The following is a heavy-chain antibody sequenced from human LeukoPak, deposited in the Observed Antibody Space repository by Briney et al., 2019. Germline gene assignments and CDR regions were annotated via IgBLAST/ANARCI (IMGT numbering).Heavy chain of an antibody. J-gene: IGHJ4*02. D-gene: IGHD1-26*01. CDR1: GFTFDDYA. CDR2: ISWNSGSI. CDR3: AKDSGSYPTNIDY. V-gene: IGHV3-9*01. Sequence: QSGGSLRLSCAASGFTFDDYAMHWVRHAPGKGLEWVSGISWNSGSIGYADSVKGRFTISRDNAKNSLYLQMNSLRAEDTALYYCAKDSGSYPTNIDYWGQGTLVTVSS.